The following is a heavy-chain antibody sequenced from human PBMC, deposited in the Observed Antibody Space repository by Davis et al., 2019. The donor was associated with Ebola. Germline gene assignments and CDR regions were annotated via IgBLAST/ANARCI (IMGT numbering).Heavy chain of an antibody. Sequence: SETLSLTCAVYGGSFSGYYWSWIRQPPGKGLEWIGYIYYSGSTNYNPSLKSRVTISVDTSKNQFSLKLSSVTAADTAVYYCARATSSGWRAFFDYWGQGTLVTVSS. J-gene: IGHJ4*02. V-gene: IGHV4-59*01. CDR3: ARATSSGWRAFFDY. CDR2: IYYSGST. D-gene: IGHD6-19*01. CDR1: GGSFSGYY.